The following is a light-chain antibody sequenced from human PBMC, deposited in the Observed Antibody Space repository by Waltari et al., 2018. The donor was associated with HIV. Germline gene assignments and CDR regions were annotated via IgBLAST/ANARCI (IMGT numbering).Light chain of an antibody. CDR2: DAS. Sequence: EIVLTQSPATLSLSPGERATLSCRAIQYIEHFVVCYQQKPGQAPRLVVYDASKRASGVPTRFTGSWSGTDFTLTIDNLEPEDFALYFCQQRHSFPPTFGGGSKVE. V-gene: IGKV3-11*01. J-gene: IGKJ4*01. CDR1: QYIEHF. CDR3: QQRHSFPPT.